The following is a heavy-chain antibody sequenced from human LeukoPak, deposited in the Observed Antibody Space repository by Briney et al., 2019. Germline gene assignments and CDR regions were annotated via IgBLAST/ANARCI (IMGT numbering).Heavy chain of an antibody. CDR1: GFTLGDFY. Sequence: GGSLRLSCAASGFTLGDFYMSWIRQTPGKGLEWISNIGRSGSPIYYADSVKGRFTISRDNSRNTLYLQMNSLRAEDTAVYYCASLVVGATTPDTFDIWGQGTMVTVSS. V-gene: IGHV3-11*04. CDR2: IGRSGSPI. J-gene: IGHJ3*02. CDR3: ASLVVGATTPDTFDI. D-gene: IGHD1-26*01.